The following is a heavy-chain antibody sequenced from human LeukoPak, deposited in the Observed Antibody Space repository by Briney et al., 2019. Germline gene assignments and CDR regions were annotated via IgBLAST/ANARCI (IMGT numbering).Heavy chain of an antibody. CDR2: ISYDGSNK. V-gene: IGHV3-30*18. CDR3: AKDRGIVVPGSLVEYYYYGMDV. CDR1: GFTFSSYG. J-gene: IGHJ6*02. D-gene: IGHD6-19*01. Sequence: GGSLRLSCAASGFTFSSYGMHWVRQAPGKGLEWVAVISYDGSNKYYADSVKGRFTISRDNSKNTLYLQMNSLRAEDTAVYYCAKDRGIVVPGSLVEYYYYGMDVWGQGTTVTVSS.